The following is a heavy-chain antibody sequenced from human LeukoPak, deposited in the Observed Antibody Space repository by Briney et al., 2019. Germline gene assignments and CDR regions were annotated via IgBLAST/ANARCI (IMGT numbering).Heavy chain of an antibody. J-gene: IGHJ6*02. CDR3: ARGPRYYDSAPRYYGMDV. D-gene: IGHD3-22*01. CDR1: GGSFSGYY. V-gene: IGHV4-34*01. CDR2: INHSGST. Sequence: SETLSLTCAVYGGSFSGYYWSWIRQPPGKGLEWIGEINHSGSTNYNPSLKSRVTISVDTSKNQFSLKLSSVTAADTAVYYCARGPRYYDSAPRYYGMDVWGQGTTVTVSS.